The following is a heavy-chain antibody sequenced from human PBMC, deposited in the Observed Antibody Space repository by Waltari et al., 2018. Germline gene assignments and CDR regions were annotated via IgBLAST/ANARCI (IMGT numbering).Heavy chain of an antibody. V-gene: IGHV3-53*01. D-gene: IGHD6-19*01. J-gene: IGHJ4*02. CDR2: IYSGGNT. CDR3: AKQSPSYTRGWYPLES. CDR1: GFTVRTNF. Sequence: EVQLVESGGNLIQPGGSLRLSCAASGFTVRTNFISWVRQAPGKGLVWVSIIYSGGNTYSAGSVKGRFTSSRDNYKNMVYLEMNSLRAEDTAVYYCAKQSPSYTRGWYPLESWGPGTLVTVSP.